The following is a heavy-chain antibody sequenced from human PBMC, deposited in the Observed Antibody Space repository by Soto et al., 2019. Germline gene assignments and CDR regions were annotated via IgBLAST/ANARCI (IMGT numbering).Heavy chain of an antibody. V-gene: IGHV3-74*01. J-gene: IGHJ4*02. CDR1: GFTFSSYW. CDR3: TKGYSGCDFAD. Sequence: GGSLRLSCAASGFTFSSYWMHWVRQSPGKGLVWVSRISSDGRNTNYADSVRGRFTISRDNAKNTLYLQMSGLRAEDTAVYFCTKGYSGCDFADWGQGSLVTVSS. D-gene: IGHD5-12*01. CDR2: ISSDGRNT.